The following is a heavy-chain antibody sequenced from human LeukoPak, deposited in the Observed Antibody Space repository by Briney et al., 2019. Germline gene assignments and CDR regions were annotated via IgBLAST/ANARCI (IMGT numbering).Heavy chain of an antibody. CDR2: VYSGGSI. D-gene: IGHD6-19*01. CDR3: ARSYNSAWLDY. CDR1: GFSVSSSY. J-gene: IGHJ4*02. Sequence: GGSLRLSCAASGFSVSSSYMCWVRQAPGKGLGWVSIVYSGGSIYYADSVKGRFTTSRHNSNNTLDLQMNSLRTEDTAMYYCARSYNSAWLDYWGQGTLVTVSS. V-gene: IGHV3-53*04.